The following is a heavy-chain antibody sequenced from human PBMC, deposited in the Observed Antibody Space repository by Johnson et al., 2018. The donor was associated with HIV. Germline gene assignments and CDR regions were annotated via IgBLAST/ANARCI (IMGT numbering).Heavy chain of an antibody. J-gene: IGHJ3*02. CDR3: ARPYYYDSNGYFDAFDI. CDR1: GFTFSSYA. D-gene: IGHD3-22*01. CDR2: ISYDGSNK. Sequence: QVQLVESGGGVVQPGRSLRLSCAASGFTFSSYAMHWVRQAPGKGLEWVAVISYDGSNKYYADSVKGRFTISRDNSKNTLYLQMNSLRAEDTAVYYCARPYYYDSNGYFDAFDIWGQGTMVIVSS. V-gene: IGHV3-30-3*01.